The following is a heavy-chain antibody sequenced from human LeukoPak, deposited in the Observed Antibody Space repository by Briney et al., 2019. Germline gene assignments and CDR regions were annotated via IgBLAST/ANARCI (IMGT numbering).Heavy chain of an antibody. CDR1: GFTFSDYY. CDR2: ISSSGSTI. CDR3: ARDLWGGLITIFGVFDY. V-gene: IGHV3-11*01. D-gene: IGHD3-3*01. J-gene: IGHJ4*02. Sequence: GGSLRLSCAASGFTFSDYYMSWIRQAPGKGLEWVSYISSSGSTIYYADSVKGRFTISRDNAKNSLYLQMNSLRAEDTAVYYCARDLWGGLITIFGVFDYWGQGTLVTVSS.